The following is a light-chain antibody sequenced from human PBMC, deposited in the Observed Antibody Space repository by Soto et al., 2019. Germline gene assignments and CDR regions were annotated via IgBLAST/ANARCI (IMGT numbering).Light chain of an antibody. V-gene: IGKV3-20*01. CDR2: GAS. CDR1: QNVSSSF. Sequence: EIVLTQSPGTLSLAPGERATLSCRASQNVSSSFLAWYRQKPGQAPRLLIYGASSRATGVPDRFSGSGSGTDFTLTINRLEPEDSAVYYCQQYGSSSYTFGQGTKLEIK. J-gene: IGKJ2*01. CDR3: QQYGSSSYT.